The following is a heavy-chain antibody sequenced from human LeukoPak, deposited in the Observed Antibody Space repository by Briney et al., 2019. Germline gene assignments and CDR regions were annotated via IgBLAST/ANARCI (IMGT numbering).Heavy chain of an antibody. Sequence: ASVKVSCKASGYPFTGYYIHWVRQAPGQGLEWMGWINPSSGSTNSAQKFQVRVTMTRDTSITAAYMELSSLRSDDTAVYYCARTFASYYLSGLDYWGQGTLVTVSS. CDR3: ARTFASYYLSGLDY. D-gene: IGHD5-18*01. V-gene: IGHV1-2*02. J-gene: IGHJ4*02. CDR1: GYPFTGYY. CDR2: INPSSGST.